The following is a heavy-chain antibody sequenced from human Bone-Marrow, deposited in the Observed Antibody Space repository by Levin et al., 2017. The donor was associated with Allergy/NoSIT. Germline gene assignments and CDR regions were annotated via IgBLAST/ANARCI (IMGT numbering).Heavy chain of an antibody. V-gene: IGHV1-46*01. J-gene: IGHJ6*02. CDR3: ARDRGGATRLLSIPGNGMDV. CDR1: GYTFTHYY. Sequence: GESLKISCQAFGYTFTHYYIHWVRQTPGQGLEWMGMINPSDGSTTSAQKFQDRLSMIRDTSTSTVYMDLSRLRSEDTASYYCARDRGGATRLLSIPGNGMDVWGQGTTVTVSS. CDR2: INPSDGST. D-gene: IGHD2-21*02.